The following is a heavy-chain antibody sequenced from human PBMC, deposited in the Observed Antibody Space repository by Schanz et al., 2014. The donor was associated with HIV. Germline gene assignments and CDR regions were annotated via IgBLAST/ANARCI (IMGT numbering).Heavy chain of an antibody. D-gene: IGHD3-10*01. CDR1: GFSLNAYG. CDR3: AKEGSSFSSTYYDS. V-gene: IGHV3-30*18. Sequence: QVQLVESVGGVVQPGRSLRVSCVAAGFSLNAYGMHWVRRAPGKGLEWVAIISSDGSYKYYADSVKGRFAISRDNSKNTLLLQMNSLGAEDTAVYYCAKEGSSFSSTYYDSWGQGTLVTVSS. CDR2: ISSDGSYK. J-gene: IGHJ4*02.